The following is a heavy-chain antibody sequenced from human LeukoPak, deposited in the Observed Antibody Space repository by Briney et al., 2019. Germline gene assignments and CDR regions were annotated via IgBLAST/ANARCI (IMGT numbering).Heavy chain of an antibody. J-gene: IGHJ4*02. CDR3: ARHHVGRVVGAKGDDY. D-gene: IGHD1-26*01. CDR1: GGSISSSSYY. Sequence: SETLSLTCTVSGGSISSSSYYWGWIRQPPGKGLEWIGSIYYSGSTYHNPSLKSRVTISVDTSKNQFSLKLSSVTAADTAVYYCARHHVGRVVGAKGDDYWGQGTLVTVSS. CDR2: IYYSGST. V-gene: IGHV4-39*01.